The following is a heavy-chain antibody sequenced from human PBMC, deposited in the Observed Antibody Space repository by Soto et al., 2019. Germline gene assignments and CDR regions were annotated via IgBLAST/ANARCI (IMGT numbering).Heavy chain of an antibody. J-gene: IGHJ4*02. CDR3: ARDSETTYYYGSGTPMPDY. D-gene: IGHD3-10*01. V-gene: IGHV4-4*07. CDR1: GGSISSYY. Sequence: KPSETLSLTCTVSGGSISSYYWSWIRQPAGKGLEWIGRIYTSGSTSYNPSLKSRVTMSVDTSKNQFSLKLSSVTAADTAVYYCARDSETTYYYGSGTPMPDYWGQGTLVTVSS. CDR2: IYTSGST.